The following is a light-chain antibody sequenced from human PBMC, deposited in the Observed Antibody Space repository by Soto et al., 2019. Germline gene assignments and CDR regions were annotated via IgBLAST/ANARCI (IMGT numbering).Light chain of an antibody. V-gene: IGKV3-11*01. CDR2: DAS. CDR1: QSVSGY. CDR3: QQRSNWPST. Sequence: EIVLTQSPATLSLSPGNRATLSCRASQSVSGYLAWYQQKPGKAPRLLIYDASTRATGIPARFSGSGSGTDFPLTITSLEPEDFAVYYCQQRSNWPSTFGGGTKVEI. J-gene: IGKJ4*01.